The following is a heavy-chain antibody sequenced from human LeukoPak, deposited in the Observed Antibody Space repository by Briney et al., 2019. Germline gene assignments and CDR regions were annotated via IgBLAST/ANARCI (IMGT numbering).Heavy chain of an antibody. J-gene: IGHJ3*02. CDR3: ARGGDLATGDAFDI. D-gene: IGHD5-12*01. CDR1: GYTFTSYA. CDR2: SNAGNGNT. Sequence: ASVKVSXKASGYTFTSYAMHWVRQAPGQRLEWMGWSNAGNGNTKYSQEFQGRVTITRDTSASTAYMELSSLRSEDMAVYYCARGGDLATGDAFDIWGRGTMVTVSS. V-gene: IGHV1-3*02.